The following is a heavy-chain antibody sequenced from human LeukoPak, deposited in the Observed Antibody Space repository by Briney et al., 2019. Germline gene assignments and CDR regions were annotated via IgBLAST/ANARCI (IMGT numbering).Heavy chain of an antibody. J-gene: IGHJ4*02. CDR3: ARVSDIAAADTTFDF. V-gene: IGHV1-18*01. CDR1: GYTFTSYG. D-gene: IGHD6-13*01. CDR2: ISAYNGNT. Sequence: ASVEVSCKASGYTFTSYGISWVRQAPGQGLEWMGWISAYNGNTNYAQKLQGRVTMTTDTSTRTAYMELRSLRSDDTAVYYCARVSDIAAADTTFDFWGQGTLVTVSS.